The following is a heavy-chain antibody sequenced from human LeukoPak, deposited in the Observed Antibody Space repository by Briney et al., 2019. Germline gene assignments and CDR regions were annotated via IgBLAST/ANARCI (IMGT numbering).Heavy chain of an antibody. V-gene: IGHV4-39*07. CDR3: ARGRRWFVY. D-gene: IGHD3-10*01. J-gene: IGHJ4*02. CDR2: INHSGIT. Sequence: PSETLSLTRTVSGGSISSSSYYWGWIRQPPGKGLEWIGEINHSGITNYNPSLKSRVTISVDTSKNQFSLKLTSVTAADTAVYYCARGRRWFVYWGQGTLVAVSS. CDR1: GGSISSSSYY.